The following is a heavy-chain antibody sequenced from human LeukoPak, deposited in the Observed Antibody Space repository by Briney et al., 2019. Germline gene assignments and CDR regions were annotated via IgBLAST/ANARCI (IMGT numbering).Heavy chain of an antibody. D-gene: IGHD2-15*01. J-gene: IGHJ1*01. CDR2: IIPIFGTA. CDR3: AREGGIWVVPEGYLQH. V-gene: IGHV1-69*06. CDR1: GGTFSSYP. Sequence: GASVKVSCKASGGTFSSYPISWVRQAPGQGLEWMGRIIPIFGTANYAQKFQGRITITADKSTSTAYMELSSLRSEDTAVYYCAREGGIWVVPEGYLQHWGQGTLVTVSS.